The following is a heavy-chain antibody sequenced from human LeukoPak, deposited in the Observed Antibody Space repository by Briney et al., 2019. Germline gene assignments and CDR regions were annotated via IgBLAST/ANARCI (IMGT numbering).Heavy chain of an antibody. Sequence: SETLSLTCTVSGGSINSYYWSWIRQPPGEGLEWVGYIYYSGSTNYNPSLRSRVTISLDTSKNQFSLKLSSVTAAGTAVYYCARQNGGYDLGPLDYWGQGTLVTVSS. V-gene: IGHV4-59*08. D-gene: IGHD5-12*01. CDR1: GGSINSYY. CDR3: ARQNGGYDLGPLDY. CDR2: IYYSGST. J-gene: IGHJ4*02.